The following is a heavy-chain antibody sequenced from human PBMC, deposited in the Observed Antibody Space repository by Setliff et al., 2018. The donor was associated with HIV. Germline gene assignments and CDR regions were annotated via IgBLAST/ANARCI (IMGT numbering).Heavy chain of an antibody. CDR2: IHTSGTT. J-gene: IGHJ6*03. D-gene: IGHD3-9*01. CDR3: ARGARLLTAYIDRWDYYYMRV. CDR1: GDSSSNDY. Sequence: PSETLSLTCTVSGDSSSNDYWTWVRQPPGKGLEWIGNIHTSGTTKYNPSLNSRVTISVDMSKSQFSLRLSSVTAADTAMYYCARGARLLTAYIDRWDYYYMRVWGKGTTVTVSS. V-gene: IGHV4-4*08.